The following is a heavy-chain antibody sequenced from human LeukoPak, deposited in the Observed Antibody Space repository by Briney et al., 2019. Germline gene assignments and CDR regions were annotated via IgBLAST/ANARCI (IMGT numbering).Heavy chain of an antibody. CDR3: AREGSSSLYYFDY. J-gene: IGHJ4*02. CDR2: IYYSGST. CDR1: GGSISSYY. V-gene: IGHV4-59*01. Sequence: SETLSLTCTVSGGSISSYYWSWIRQPPGKGLEWIGYIYYSGSTNYNSSLKSRVTISVDTSKNQFSLKLSSVTAADTAVYYCAREGSSSLYYFDYWGQGTLVTVSS. D-gene: IGHD6-13*01.